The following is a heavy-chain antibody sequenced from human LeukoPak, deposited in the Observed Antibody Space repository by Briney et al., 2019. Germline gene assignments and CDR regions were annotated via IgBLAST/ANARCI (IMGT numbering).Heavy chain of an antibody. CDR2: INTNSGNP. CDR1: GYIFDRYA. V-gene: IGHV7-4-1*01. CDR3: VRELETMVRGVVVDY. D-gene: IGHD3-10*01. Sequence: ASVKVSCKASGYIFDRYAMNWVRQAPGQGLEWMGWINTNSGNPTYAQGFTGRFVFSLDTSVSTAYLQIFNLKAEDTAVYYCVRELETMVRGVVVDYWGQGTLVYVSS. J-gene: IGHJ4*02.